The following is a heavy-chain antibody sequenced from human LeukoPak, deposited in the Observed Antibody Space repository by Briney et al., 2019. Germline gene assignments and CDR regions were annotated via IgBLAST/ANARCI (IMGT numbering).Heavy chain of an antibody. D-gene: IGHD4-17*01. J-gene: IGHJ4*02. Sequence: SETLSLTCTVSGGSISRYYWSWIRQPPGKGLEWIGYISYNVDTNYNPSLKSRVTISVDTSKNQFSLKLTSVTAADTAVYHCARRTVTTPSHFDYWGQGTLVTVSS. CDR3: ARRTVTTPSHFDY. CDR2: ISYNVDT. CDR1: GGSISRYY. V-gene: IGHV4-59*01.